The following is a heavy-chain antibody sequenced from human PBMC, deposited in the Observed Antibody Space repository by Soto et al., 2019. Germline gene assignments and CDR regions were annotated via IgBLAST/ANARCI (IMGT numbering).Heavy chain of an antibody. J-gene: IGHJ5*02. CDR3: AREVGFGNWFDP. CDR1: GGSISSGGYS. Sequence: PSETLSLTCAVSGGSISSGGYSWSWIRQPPGKGLEWIGYIYHSGSTYYNPSLKSRVTISVDRSKNQFSLKLSSVTAADTAVYYCAREVGFGNWFDPWGQGTLVTVS. D-gene: IGHD3-16*01. CDR2: IYHSGST. V-gene: IGHV4-30-2*01.